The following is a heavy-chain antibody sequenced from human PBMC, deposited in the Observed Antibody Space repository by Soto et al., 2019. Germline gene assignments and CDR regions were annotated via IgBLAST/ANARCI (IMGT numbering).Heavy chain of an antibody. J-gene: IGHJ4*02. D-gene: IGHD3-16*01. Sequence: SETLSLTCPVSGGSISNNSYYWGWIRQPPGKGLEWIGSIYYSVSTYYNPSLKSRVTISIDTSKNQFSLKLSSVTAADTAVYYCASSRGNKKGYFDSWGQGTLVTVSS. CDR2: IYYSVST. CDR1: GGSISNNSYY. V-gene: IGHV4-39*01. CDR3: ASSRGNKKGYFDS.